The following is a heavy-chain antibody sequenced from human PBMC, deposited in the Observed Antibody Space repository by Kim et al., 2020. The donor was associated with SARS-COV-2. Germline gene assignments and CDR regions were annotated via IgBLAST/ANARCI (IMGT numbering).Heavy chain of an antibody. D-gene: IGHD2-15*01. Sequence: GGSLRLSCSASGFTFSSYAMHWVRQAPGKGLEYVSAISSNGGSTYYADSVKGRFTISRDNSKNTLYLQMSSLRAEDTAVYYCAHIVVVVAATHDAFDIWGQGTMVTVSS. J-gene: IGHJ3*02. V-gene: IGHV3-64D*09. CDR2: ISSNGGST. CDR3: AHIVVVVAATHDAFDI. CDR1: GFTFSSYA.